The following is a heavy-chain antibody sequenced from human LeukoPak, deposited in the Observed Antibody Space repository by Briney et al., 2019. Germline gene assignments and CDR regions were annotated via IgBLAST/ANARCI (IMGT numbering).Heavy chain of an antibody. CDR1: GFTFSSYS. CDR2: ISSSSSYI. CDR3: AREDSSSFGNPLDY. V-gene: IGHV3-21*01. D-gene: IGHD6-13*01. J-gene: IGHJ4*02. Sequence: GGSLRLSCAASGFTFSSYSMNWVRQAPGKGLEWVSSISSSSSYIYYADSVKGRFTISSDNAKNSLYLQMNSLRAEDTAVYYCAREDSSSFGNPLDYWGQGTLVTVSS.